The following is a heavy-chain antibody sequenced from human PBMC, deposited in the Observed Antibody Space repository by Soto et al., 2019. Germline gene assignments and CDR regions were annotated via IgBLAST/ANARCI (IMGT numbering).Heavy chain of an antibody. V-gene: IGHV1-8*01. Sequence: QVQLVQSGAEVKKPGASLKVSFKASGYTFTSYDITWVRQATGQGLEWMGWMNPNSGNTGYAQKFQGRVTMTRNTSISTAYMELSSLRSEDTAVYYCARGINYYDSGDDAFDIWGQGTMVTVSS. CDR2: MNPNSGNT. D-gene: IGHD3-10*01. CDR1: GYTFTSYD. CDR3: ARGINYYDSGDDAFDI. J-gene: IGHJ3*02.